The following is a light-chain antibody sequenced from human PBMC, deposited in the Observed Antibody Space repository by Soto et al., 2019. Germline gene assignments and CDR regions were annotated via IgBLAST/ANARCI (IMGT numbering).Light chain of an antibody. CDR2: ENH. V-gene: IGLV1-51*01. Sequence: QSVLTQAPSVSAAPGQKVTISCFGSSSNIETNFVSWYQQLAQTAPKLLIYENHKRPSGIPDRFSASKSGTSATLDITGLQSGDEADYYCEVWDTSLNIVVFGGGTKLTVL. J-gene: IGLJ2*01. CDR1: SSNIETNF. CDR3: EVWDTSLNIVV.